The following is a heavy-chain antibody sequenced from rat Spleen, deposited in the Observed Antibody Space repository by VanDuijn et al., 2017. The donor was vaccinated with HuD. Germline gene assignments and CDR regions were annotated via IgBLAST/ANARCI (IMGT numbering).Heavy chain of an antibody. V-gene: IGHV5-22*01. J-gene: IGHJ4*01. Sequence: EVQLVESGGGLVQPGRSLKLSCAASGFTFSDNYMAWVRQAPTKGLEWVATTSYDGRRTYYRDSVKGRFTISRDNVKSILYLQMNSLTSEDTATYYCARPGITSYVMDAWGQGASVTVSS. CDR3: ARPGITSYVMDA. CDR1: GFTFSDNY. D-gene: IGHD1-4*01. CDR2: TSYDGRRT.